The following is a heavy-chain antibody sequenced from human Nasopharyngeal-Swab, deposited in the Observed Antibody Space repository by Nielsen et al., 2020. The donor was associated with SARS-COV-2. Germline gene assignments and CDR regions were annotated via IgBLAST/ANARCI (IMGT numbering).Heavy chain of an antibody. V-gene: IGHV3-30*18. CDR2: ISYDGSNK. CDR3: AKERFYSGSGKYPRDFDY. D-gene: IGHD3-10*01. Sequence: GGSLRLSCVASGFTFSNYGMSWVRQAPGKGLVWVAIISYDGSNKYHADSVKGRFTISKDNSKNTLYLQMSSLRADDTAVYYCAKERFYSGSGKYPRDFDYWGQGTLVTVSS. CDR1: GFTFSNYG. J-gene: IGHJ4*02.